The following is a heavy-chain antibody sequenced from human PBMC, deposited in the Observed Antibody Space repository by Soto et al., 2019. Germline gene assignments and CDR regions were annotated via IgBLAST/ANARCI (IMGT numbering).Heavy chain of an antibody. CDR3: ARAPDIVVVTAIHNYYMDV. CDR1: GFTFSSYE. D-gene: IGHD2-21*02. J-gene: IGHJ6*03. V-gene: IGHV3-13*05. Sequence: GGSLRLSCAASGFTFSSYELNWVRQAPGKGLEWVSVIGTAGDPYYPGSVKGRFTISRENAKNSLYLQMNSLRAGDTAVYYCARAPDIVVVTAIHNYYMDVWGKGTTVTVSS. CDR2: IGTAGDP.